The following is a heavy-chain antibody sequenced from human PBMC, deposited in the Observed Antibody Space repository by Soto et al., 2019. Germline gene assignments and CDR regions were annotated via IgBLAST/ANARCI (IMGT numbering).Heavy chain of an antibody. J-gene: IGHJ3*02. Sequence: LTCTVSGFIFSTYAMNWVRQAPGEGLEWVSAISSSGGTTFYAESVRGRFTISRDNSVNTLYLQMSSLRTEDTAVYYCAHPRGYGVFDAVDIWGQGTMVTVSS. CDR1: GFIFSTYA. CDR3: AHPRGYGVFDAVDI. CDR2: ISSSGGTT. D-gene: IGHD4-17*01. V-gene: IGHV3-23*01.